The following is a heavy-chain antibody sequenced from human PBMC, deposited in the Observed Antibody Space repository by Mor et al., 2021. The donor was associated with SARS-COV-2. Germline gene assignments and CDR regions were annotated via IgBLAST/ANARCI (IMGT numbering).Heavy chain of an antibody. V-gene: IGHV3-11*06. J-gene: IGHJ5*02. D-gene: IGHD1-20*01. CDR2: ISSSSSYT. Sequence: VSYISSSSSYTNYADSVKGRFTISRDNAKNSLYLQMNSLRAEDTAVYYCARAYKGGWFDPWGQGTLVTVSS. CDR3: ARAYKGGWFDP.